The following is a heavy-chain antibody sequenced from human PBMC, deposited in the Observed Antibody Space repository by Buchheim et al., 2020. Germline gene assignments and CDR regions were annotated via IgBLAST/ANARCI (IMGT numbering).Heavy chain of an antibody. CDR1: GLTFSSYW. D-gene: IGHD2-15*01. CDR3: ARMVAPWNYGMDV. Sequence: EVQLVESGGGLVQPGGSLRLSCAASGLTFSSYWMSWVRQAPGKGLEWVANIKQDGSEKYYVDSVKGRFTISRDNAKNSLYLQMNSLRAEDTAVYYCARMVAPWNYGMDVWGQGTT. J-gene: IGHJ6*02. CDR2: IKQDGSEK. V-gene: IGHV3-7*01.